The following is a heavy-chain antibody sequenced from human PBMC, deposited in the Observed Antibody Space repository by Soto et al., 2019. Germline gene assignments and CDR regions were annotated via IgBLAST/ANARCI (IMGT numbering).Heavy chain of an antibody. CDR1: GFTFRSYG. V-gene: IGHV3-33*01. D-gene: IGHD7-27*01. J-gene: IGHJ4*02. Sequence: GGSLRLSCAASGFTFRSYGMHWVRQAPGKGLEWLAIVWYDGSNKYYADSVKGRFTISRDNSKNMLYLQMNSLRAEDTAVYYCARDPGDYYFDHWGQGTLVTVSS. CDR3: ARDPGDYYFDH. CDR2: VWYDGSNK.